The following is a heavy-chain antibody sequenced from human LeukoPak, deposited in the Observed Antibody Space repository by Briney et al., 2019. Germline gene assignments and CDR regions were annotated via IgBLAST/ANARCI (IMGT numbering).Heavy chain of an antibody. CDR2: IDRSGGST. CDR3: ARYSGSYVDY. D-gene: IGHD1-26*01. Sequence: PGGSLRLSCAASGFSFNIYAMSWVRQAPGKGLEWVAAIDRSGGSTFYADSVKGRFTISKDNSKNTLYLQINSLRVDDTAIYYCARYSGSYVDYWGQGTLVTVSS. J-gene: IGHJ4*02. CDR1: GFSFNIYA. V-gene: IGHV3-23*01.